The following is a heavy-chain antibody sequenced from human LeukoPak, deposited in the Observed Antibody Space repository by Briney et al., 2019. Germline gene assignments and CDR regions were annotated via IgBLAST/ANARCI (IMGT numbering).Heavy chain of an antibody. CDR2: INPSGGST. CDR3: ARVPPYSSSWLGNWFDP. D-gene: IGHD6-13*01. CDR1: GYTFTSYD. J-gene: IGHJ5*02. V-gene: IGHV1-46*01. Sequence: ASVKVSCKASGYTFTSYDINWVRQAPGQGLEWMGIINPSGGSTSYAQKFQGRVTMTRDTSTSTVYMELSSLRSEDTAVYYCARVPPYSSSWLGNWFDPWGQGTLVTVSS.